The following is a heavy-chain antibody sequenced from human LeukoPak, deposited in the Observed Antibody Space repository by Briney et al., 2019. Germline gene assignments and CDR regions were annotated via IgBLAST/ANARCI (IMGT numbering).Heavy chain of an antibody. D-gene: IGHD5-12*01. Sequence: SETLSLTCTVSGGSISSYYWSWIRQPPGKGLEWIGYIYYSGSTNYNPSLKSRVTISVDTSKNQFSLKLSSVTAADTAAYYCARYSGYDSTVDYWGQGTLVTVSS. CDR1: GGSISSYY. CDR3: ARYSGYDSTVDY. CDR2: IYYSGST. J-gene: IGHJ4*02. V-gene: IGHV4-59*08.